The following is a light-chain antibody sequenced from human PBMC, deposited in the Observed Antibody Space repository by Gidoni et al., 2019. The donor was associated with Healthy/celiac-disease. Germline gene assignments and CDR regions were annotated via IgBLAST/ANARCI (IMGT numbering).Light chain of an antibody. V-gene: IGKV1-9*01. Sequence: DIQLTQSPSSLSASVGDRVTITCRASQGISSYLAWYQQKPGKAPKLLIYAASTLQSWVPSRFSGSGSGTDFTLTISSLQPADFATYYCQQLNSYPFTFXPXTHVDIK. J-gene: IGKJ3*01. CDR3: QQLNSYPFT. CDR1: QGISSY. CDR2: AAS.